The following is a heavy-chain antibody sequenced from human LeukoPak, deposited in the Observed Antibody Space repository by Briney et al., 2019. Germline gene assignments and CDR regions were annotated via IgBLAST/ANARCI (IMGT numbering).Heavy chain of an antibody. CDR1: GFTFSSYG. J-gene: IGHJ4*02. D-gene: IGHD3-10*01. CDR2: ISYDGSNK. Sequence: GGSLRLSCAASGFTFSSYGMHWVRQAPGKGLEWVAVISYDGSNKYYADSVKGRFTISRDNSKNTLYLQMNSLRAEDTAVYYCAKDRIGSIWFGELSHWGQGTLVTVSS. CDR3: AKDRIGSIWFGELSH. V-gene: IGHV3-30*18.